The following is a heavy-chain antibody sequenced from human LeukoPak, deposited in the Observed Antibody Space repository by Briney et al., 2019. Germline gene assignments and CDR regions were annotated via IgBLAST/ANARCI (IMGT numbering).Heavy chain of an antibody. J-gene: IGHJ4*02. D-gene: IGHD1-14*01. CDR3: ARKKTLDY. CDR2: ISGSGGST. Sequence: GSLRLSCAVSGFTISSYAMSWVRQAPGKGLEWVSAISGSGGSTYYADSVKGRFTISRVNSKNTLYLQMNSLRAEDTAVYYCARKKTLDYWGQGTLVTVSS. CDR1: GFTISSYA. V-gene: IGHV3-23*01.